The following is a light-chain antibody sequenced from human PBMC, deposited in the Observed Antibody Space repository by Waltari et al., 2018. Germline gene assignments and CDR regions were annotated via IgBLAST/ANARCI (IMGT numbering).Light chain of an antibody. J-gene: IGLJ2*01. V-gene: IGLV2-23*02. Sequence: SSPTPPAPVSGFSGQSRPIPRTGTGREVASSTLFPRYQQYPGKAPKFVIYEVSKRPSGVSNLFSGSKSCNTASLTISGLQAEDEADYYCCSYTRSNYVTFGGGTKVTVL. CDR3: CSYTRSNYVT. CDR1: GREVASSTL. CDR2: EVS.